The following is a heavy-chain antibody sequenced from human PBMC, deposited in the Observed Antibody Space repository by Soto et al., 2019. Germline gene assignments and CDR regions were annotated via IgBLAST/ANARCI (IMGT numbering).Heavy chain of an antibody. J-gene: IGHJ6*02. Sequence: LPLTCAVSGGSISSGGYSWSWIRQPPGKGLEWIGYIYHSGSTYYNPSLKSRVTISVDRSKNQFSLKLSSVTAADTAVYYCARGGDYGTFGYYYYYGMDVWGQGTTVTVSS. CDR2: IYHSGST. D-gene: IGHD3-16*01. CDR1: GGSISSGGYS. V-gene: IGHV4-30-2*01. CDR3: ARGGDYGTFGYYYYYGMDV.